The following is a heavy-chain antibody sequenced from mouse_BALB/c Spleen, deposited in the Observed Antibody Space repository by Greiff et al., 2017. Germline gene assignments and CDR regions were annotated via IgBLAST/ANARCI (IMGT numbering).Heavy chain of an antibody. CDR2: IYPYNGGT. J-gene: IGHJ3*01. CDR3: ATSNPAWFAY. CDR1: GYTFTDYN. Sequence: VQLKQSGPELVKPGASVKISCKASGYTFTDYNMHWVKQSHGKSLEWIGYIYPYNGGTGYNQKFKSKATLTVDNSSSTAYMELRSLTSEDSAVYYCATSNPAWFAYWGQGTLVTVSA. D-gene: IGHD4-1*01. V-gene: IGHV1S29*02.